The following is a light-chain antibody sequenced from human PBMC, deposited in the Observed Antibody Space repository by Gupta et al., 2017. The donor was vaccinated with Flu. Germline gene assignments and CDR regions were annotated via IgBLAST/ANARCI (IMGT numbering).Light chain of an antibody. J-gene: IGLJ1*01. CDR1: NLGDKY. CDR2: KDT. CDR3: QAWDSTTGV. V-gene: IGLV3-1*01. Sequence: SYELTQPPSVSVSPGQTASITCSGDNLGDKYASWYQQKPGQSPVLVIYKDTKRPSGIPERFSGSNSGNTATLTISWTQAMDEADYYCQAWDSTTGVFGTGTKVTVL.